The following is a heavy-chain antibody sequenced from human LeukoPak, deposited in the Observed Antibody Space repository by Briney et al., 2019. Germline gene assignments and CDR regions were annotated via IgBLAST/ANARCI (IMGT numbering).Heavy chain of an antibody. CDR1: EFPFVDYA. V-gene: IGHV3-49*03. CDR2: IRSKEYGGTI. Sequence: PGGSLRLSCTASEFPFVDYAMSWFRQAPGKGLEWVAFIRSKEYGGTIEYAASVKGRFTISRDNAKNTLYLQMNSLRAEDTAVYYCARASGTVVTYWGQGTLVTVSS. D-gene: IGHD4-23*01. J-gene: IGHJ4*02. CDR3: ARASGTVVTY.